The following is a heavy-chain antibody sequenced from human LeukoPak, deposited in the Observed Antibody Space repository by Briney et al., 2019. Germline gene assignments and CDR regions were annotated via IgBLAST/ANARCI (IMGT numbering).Heavy chain of an antibody. CDR2: INTNTGNP. CDR1: GYTFTSYA. Sequence: ASVKVSCKASGYTFTSYAMNWVRQAPGQGLEWRGWINTNTGNPTYAQGFTGRFVFSLDTSVSTAYLQISSLTAEDTAVYYCAGPSPIGYSSSWYVLDPWGQGTLVTVSS. V-gene: IGHV7-4-1*02. J-gene: IGHJ5*02. CDR3: AGPSPIGYSSSWYVLDP. D-gene: IGHD6-13*01.